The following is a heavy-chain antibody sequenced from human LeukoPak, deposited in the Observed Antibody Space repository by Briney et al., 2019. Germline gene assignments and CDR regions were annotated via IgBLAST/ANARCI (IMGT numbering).Heavy chain of an antibody. CDR3: ARGPGGYDFDY. V-gene: IGHV3-30-3*01. CDR2: ISYDGSNK. J-gene: IGHJ4*02. CDR1: GFTFSSYA. D-gene: IGHD5-12*01. Sequence: GGSLGLSCAASGFTFSSYAMHWVRQAPGKGLEWVAVISYDGSNKYYADSVKGRFTISRDNSKNTLYLQMNSLRAEDTAVYYCARGPGGYDFDYWGQGTLVTVSS.